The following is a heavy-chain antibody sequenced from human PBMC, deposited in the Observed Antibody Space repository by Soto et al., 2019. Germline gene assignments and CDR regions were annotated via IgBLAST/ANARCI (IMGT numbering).Heavy chain of an antibody. J-gene: IGHJ6*02. Sequence: QLLLQESGPGLVKPSETLSLTCTVSSAPVSSSTYTWGWIRQPPGKGLEWIGSIYYSGSTYYNPSLNRRGSVSVDTSKNQFSLKVTSVTAAETAVYYCARLHGYCISSSCHGHYAMDVWGQGTTVTVSS. CDR2: IYYSGST. D-gene: IGHD2-2*01. CDR3: ARLHGYCISSSCHGHYAMDV. V-gene: IGHV4-39*01. CDR1: SAPVSSSTYT.